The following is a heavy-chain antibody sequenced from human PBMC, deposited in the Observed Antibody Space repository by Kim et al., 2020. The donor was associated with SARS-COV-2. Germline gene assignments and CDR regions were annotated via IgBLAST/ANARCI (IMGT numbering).Heavy chain of an antibody. D-gene: IGHD2-21*02. J-gene: IGHJ4*02. Sequence: GGSLRLSCAAPGLTFNTHWIIWVRQAPGQGLEWLANIKSDGSEKNYVDSVKGRFTISRDNTKSSAYLQMNSLRVEDTGFYYCGTRSRARTDCNDEICEFWGQGTLVTVSS. CDR1: GLTFNTHW. CDR2: IKSDGSEK. CDR3: GTRSRARTDCNDEICEF. V-gene: IGHV3-7*01.